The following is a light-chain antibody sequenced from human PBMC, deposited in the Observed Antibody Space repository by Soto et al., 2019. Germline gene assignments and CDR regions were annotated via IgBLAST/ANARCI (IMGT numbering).Light chain of an antibody. V-gene: IGLV2-14*01. CDR3: TSYTNNDTIYV. CDR2: EVS. Sequence: QSVLTQPASVSGSPGQSITISCTGTSSDIGDYNYVSWFQHHPGKAPKLLIFEVSDRPSGVSNRFSGSKSGNTASLTISGLQAEDEADYYCTSYTNNDTIYVLGNGTKGT. J-gene: IGLJ1*01. CDR1: SSDIGDYNY.